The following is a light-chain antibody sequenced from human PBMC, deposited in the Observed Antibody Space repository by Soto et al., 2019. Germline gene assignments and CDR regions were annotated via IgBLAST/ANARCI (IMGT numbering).Light chain of an antibody. Sequence: DIQMTQSPSSLSASVGDRVTITCQSSQDISNYLNWYQQKPGKAPKLLIYDSSNLETGVPSRFSGSGSGTDFTSTISCLQPEDIASYYCQQYDNLPYTFGQGTQLEIK. CDR1: QDISNY. V-gene: IGKV1-33*01. J-gene: IGKJ2*01. CDR2: DSS. CDR3: QQYDNLPYT.